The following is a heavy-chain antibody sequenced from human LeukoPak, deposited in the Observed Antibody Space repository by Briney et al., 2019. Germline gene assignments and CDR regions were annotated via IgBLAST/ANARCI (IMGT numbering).Heavy chain of an antibody. V-gene: IGHV3-74*03. D-gene: IGHD6-19*01. CDR3: VRHAVAGFDC. J-gene: IGHJ4*02. CDR1: GLTFSSNW. Sequence: HPGGALRLSCAASGLTFSSNWSPWIRQAPRKGVLWLSRLNGDGRSTLYADSVKGRFTLSRDNAKNTLYLQMNRLISEDTAVYYCVRHAVAGFDCWGQGTLVTISS. CDR2: LNGDGRST.